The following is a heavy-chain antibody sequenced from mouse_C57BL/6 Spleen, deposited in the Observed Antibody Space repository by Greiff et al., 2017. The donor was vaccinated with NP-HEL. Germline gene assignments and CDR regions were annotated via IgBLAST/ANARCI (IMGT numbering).Heavy chain of an antibody. CDR1: GYTFTSYW. J-gene: IGHJ1*03. CDR3: ALDWYFDV. V-gene: IGHV1-55*01. CDR2: IYPGSGST. Sequence: QVHVKQPGAELVKPGASVKMSCKASGYTFTSYWITWVKQRPGQGLEWIGDIYPGSGSTNYNEKFKSKATLTVDTSSSTAYMQLSSLTSEDSAVYYCALDWYFDVWGTGTTVTVSS.